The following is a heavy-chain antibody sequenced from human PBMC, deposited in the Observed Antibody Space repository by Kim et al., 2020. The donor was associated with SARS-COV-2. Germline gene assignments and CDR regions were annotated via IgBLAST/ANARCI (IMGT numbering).Heavy chain of an antibody. V-gene: IGHV1-24*01. D-gene: IGHD2-15*01. CDR1: GYTLTELS. CDR2: FDPEDGET. CDR3: ATGFAIEGVIVFDY. Sequence: ASVKVSCKVSGYTLTELSMHWVRQAPGKGLEWMGGFDPEDGETIYAQKFQGRVTMTEDTSTDTAYMELSSLRSEDTAVYYCATGFAIEGVIVFDYWGQGTLDTVSS. J-gene: IGHJ4*02.